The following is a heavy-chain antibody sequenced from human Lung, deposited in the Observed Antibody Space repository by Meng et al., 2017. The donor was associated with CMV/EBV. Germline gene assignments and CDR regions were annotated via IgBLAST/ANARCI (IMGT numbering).Heavy chain of an antibody. CDR2: LNSDGSGT. CDR3: ARDDGSYGSLNGMDV. Sequence: GESLKISCAASVFRCSSYWMHWVRQAPGKGLVWVSRLNSDGSGTSSADSVKGRFTISRDNAKNTVHLQMNNLRAEDTAIYYCARDDGSYGSLNGMDVWGRGXTVTVSS. V-gene: IGHV3-74*01. CDR1: VFRCSSYW. D-gene: IGHD5-18*01. J-gene: IGHJ6*02.